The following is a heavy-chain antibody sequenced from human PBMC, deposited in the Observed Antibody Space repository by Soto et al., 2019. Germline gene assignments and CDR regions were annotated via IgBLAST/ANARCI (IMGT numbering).Heavy chain of an antibody. V-gene: IGHV4-34*01. D-gene: IGHD2-15*01. CDR2: INHSGST. CDR1: VGSFSGYY. Sequence: HVQLQQWGAGLLKPSETLSLTCAVYVGSFSGYYWSWIRQPPGKGLEWIGEINHSGSTNYNPSLKSRVTISVDASKNHFSLKRSSVTGADTAVYYCARVGENCSGGSCYSAHYYCDYRDVWGKGTTVTVSS. J-gene: IGHJ6*03. CDR3: ARVGENCSGGSCYSAHYYCDYRDV.